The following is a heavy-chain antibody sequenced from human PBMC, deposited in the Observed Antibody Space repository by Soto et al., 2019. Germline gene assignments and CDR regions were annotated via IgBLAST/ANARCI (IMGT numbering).Heavy chain of an antibody. V-gene: IGHV4-30-2*01. Sequence: SETLSLTCTVSGGSISSGGYSWSWIRQTPGKGLEWIGYIYPTGKTYYNPSLKNRATLSIDTSQNQFSLQLTSVTAADTAVYYCARAPPGPAPRWGVWGQGTTVTVSS. CDR2: IYPTGKT. CDR3: ARAPPGPAPRWGV. D-gene: IGHD3-16*01. CDR1: GGSISSGGYS. J-gene: IGHJ6*02.